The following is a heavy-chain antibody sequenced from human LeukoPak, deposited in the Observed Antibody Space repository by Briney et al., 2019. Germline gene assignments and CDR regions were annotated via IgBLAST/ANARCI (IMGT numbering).Heavy chain of an antibody. D-gene: IGHD3-3*01. V-gene: IGHV3-30*03. CDR3: ARDSADITIFGGRYYGMDV. CDR2: ISYDGSNK. Sequence: GGSLRLSCAASGFIFSNYGMHWVRQAPGKGLEWVAVISYDGSNKYYADSVKGRFTISRDNSKNTLYLQMNSLRAEDTAVYYCARDSADITIFGGRYYGMDVWGQGTTVTVSS. J-gene: IGHJ6*02. CDR1: GFIFSNYG.